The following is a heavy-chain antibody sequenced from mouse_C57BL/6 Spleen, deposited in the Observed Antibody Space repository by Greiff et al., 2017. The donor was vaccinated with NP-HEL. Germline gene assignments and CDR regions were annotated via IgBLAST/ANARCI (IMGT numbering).Heavy chain of an antibody. J-gene: IGHJ3*01. D-gene: IGHD1-1*01. CDR2: IYPRSGNT. CDR3: ARWEDYYGSSYGWFAY. Sequence: QVQLQQSGAELARPGASVKLSCKASGYTFTSYGISWVKQRTGQGLEWIGEIYPRSGNTYYNEKFKGKATLTADKSSSTAYMELRSLTSEDSAVYFCARWEDYYGSSYGWFAYWGQGTLVTVSA. CDR1: GYTFTSYG. V-gene: IGHV1-81*01.